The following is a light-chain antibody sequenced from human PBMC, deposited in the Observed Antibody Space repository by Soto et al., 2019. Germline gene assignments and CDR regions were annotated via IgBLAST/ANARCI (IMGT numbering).Light chain of an antibody. V-gene: IGKV1-39*01. J-gene: IGKJ1*01. CDR2: AAS. CDR1: QSISNY. Sequence: DLQMTQSPSSLSASVGDRVTITCRASQSISNYLNWYQQKPGKAPKLLMFAASSLQSGVTSRFSGGGSGTDFTLTISSLQPEDFATYYCQQSYSTPRTFGQGTKVEIK. CDR3: QQSYSTPRT.